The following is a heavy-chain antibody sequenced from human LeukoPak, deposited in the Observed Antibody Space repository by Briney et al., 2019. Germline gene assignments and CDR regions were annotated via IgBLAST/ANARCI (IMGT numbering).Heavy chain of an antibody. J-gene: IGHJ6*03. V-gene: IGHV1-8*02. Sequence: ASVKVSCKASGFRFYDYALSWVRQAPGQGLEWMGWMNPNSGNTGYAQKFQGRVTMTRNTSISTAYMELSSLRSEDTAVYYCARVRGGTKEGGQQYGSEIIEYYYYYMDVWGKGTTVTVSS. CDR2: MNPNSGNT. D-gene: IGHD3-10*01. CDR1: GFRFYDYA. CDR3: ARVRGGTKEGGQQYGSEIIEYYYYYMDV.